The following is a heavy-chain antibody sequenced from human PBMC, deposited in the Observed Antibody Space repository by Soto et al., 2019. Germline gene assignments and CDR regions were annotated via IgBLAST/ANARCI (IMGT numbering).Heavy chain of an antibody. CDR1: GYTFTSYD. V-gene: IGHV1-8*01. J-gene: IGHJ6*02. Sequence: ASVKVSCKASGYTFTSYDINWVRQATGQGLEWMGWMNPNSSNTCYAQKFQGRVTITADESTSTAYMELSSLRSEDTAVYYCASFNDFWSGYSPSYYGMDVWGQGTTVTVSS. D-gene: IGHD3-3*01. CDR2: MNPNSSNT. CDR3: ASFNDFWSGYSPSYYGMDV.